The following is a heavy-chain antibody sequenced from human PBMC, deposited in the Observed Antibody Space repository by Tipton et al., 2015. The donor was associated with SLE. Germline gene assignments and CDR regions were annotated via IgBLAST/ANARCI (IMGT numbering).Heavy chain of an antibody. V-gene: IGHV3-7*01. D-gene: IGHD5-24*01. Sequence: SLRLSCAASGFTFSSYWMNWVRQAPGKEPEWVANIKKDGSDKFYVDSVKGRFTISRNNARDSLYLQMNSLRGDDTAVYYCARGDGDCWGQGTLVTVST. CDR1: GFTFSSYW. J-gene: IGHJ4*02. CDR2: IKKDGSDK. CDR3: ARGDGDC.